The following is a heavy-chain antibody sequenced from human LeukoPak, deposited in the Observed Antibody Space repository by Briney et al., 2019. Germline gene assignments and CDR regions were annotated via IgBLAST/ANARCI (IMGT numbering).Heavy chain of an antibody. CDR2: ISAYDGNT. CDR3: ARDFGKFTISHGDAFAI. J-gene: IGHJ3*02. Sequence: ASVKVSCKASGYTFDNYGISWVRQAPGQGLEWMGWISAYDGNTNYANKLQGRVTMTTDASTSTAFMELRSLTSDNTAVYFCARDFGKFTISHGDAFAIWGQGTVVTVSS. V-gene: IGHV1-18*01. CDR1: GYTFDNYG. D-gene: IGHD5-24*01.